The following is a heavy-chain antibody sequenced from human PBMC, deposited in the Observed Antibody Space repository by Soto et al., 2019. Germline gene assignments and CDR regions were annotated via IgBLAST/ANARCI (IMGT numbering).Heavy chain of an antibody. CDR3: ARDGGMTTVTTNYYYGLGL. CDR1: GFTFSSYA. Sequence: QVQLVESGGGVVQPGRSLRLSCAASGFTFSSYAMHWVRHAPGKGLEWVAVLSYDGSNNYYADSVKGRFTIARDNSKNTLYLQMNSLRHEDTAMYYCARDGGMTTVTTNYYYGLGLWGQGTTVTVSS. CDR2: LSYDGSNN. J-gene: IGHJ6*02. V-gene: IGHV3-30-3*01. D-gene: IGHD4-17*01.